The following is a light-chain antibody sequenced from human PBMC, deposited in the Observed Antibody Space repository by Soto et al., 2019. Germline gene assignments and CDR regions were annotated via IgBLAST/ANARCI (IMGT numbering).Light chain of an antibody. Sequence: DVQLTQSPSFLAASVGDRLTITCRASQDIKRFLAWYQQKPGKAPKLLIYTISTLQSGVPSRFSGSGSGTEFTLNIDSLQPEDFATYFCQQTSSFPLNFGGGTKMDI. V-gene: IGKV1-9*01. CDR2: TIS. J-gene: IGKJ4*01. CDR3: QQTSSFPLN. CDR1: QDIKRF.